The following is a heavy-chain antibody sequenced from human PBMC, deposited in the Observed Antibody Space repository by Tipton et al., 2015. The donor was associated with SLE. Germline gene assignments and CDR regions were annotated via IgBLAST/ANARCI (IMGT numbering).Heavy chain of an antibody. CDR2: ISSSSSYT. Sequence: SLRLSCADSGFTFSDYYMSWIRQAPGKGLEWVSYISSSSSYTNYADSVKGRFTISRDNAKNSLYLQMNSLRAEDTAVYYCARVRVRITFGGVIVGDAFDIWGQGTMVTVSS. D-gene: IGHD3-16*02. V-gene: IGHV3-11*05. CDR3: ARVRVRITFGGVIVGDAFDI. CDR1: GFTFSDYY. J-gene: IGHJ3*02.